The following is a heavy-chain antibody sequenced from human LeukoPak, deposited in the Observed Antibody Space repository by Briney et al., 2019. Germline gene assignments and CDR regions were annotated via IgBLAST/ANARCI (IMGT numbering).Heavy chain of an antibody. D-gene: IGHD3-22*01. Sequence: SETLSLTCTVSGGSISSGSCYWSWIRQPAGKGLEWIGRIYTSGSTNYNPSLKSRVTISGDTSKNQFSLKLSSVTAADTAVYYCAREHYDSSGYPNWGQGTLVTVSS. CDR3: AREHYDSSGYPN. V-gene: IGHV4-61*02. CDR1: GGSISSGSCY. J-gene: IGHJ4*02. CDR2: IYTSGST.